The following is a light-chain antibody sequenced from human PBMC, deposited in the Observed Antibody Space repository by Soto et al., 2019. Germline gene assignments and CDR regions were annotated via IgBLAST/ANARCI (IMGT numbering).Light chain of an antibody. CDR3: QQYGSSPWYT. V-gene: IGKV3-20*01. J-gene: IGKJ2*01. Sequence: EIVLTQSPGTLSLSPGERATLSCRASQSVSSSYLAWYQQKPGQAPRLLIYDASSRATGIPDRFSGSGSGTDFTLPIGRLGPEDFAVYYCQQYGSSPWYTFGQGTKLEIK. CDR2: DAS. CDR1: QSVSSSY.